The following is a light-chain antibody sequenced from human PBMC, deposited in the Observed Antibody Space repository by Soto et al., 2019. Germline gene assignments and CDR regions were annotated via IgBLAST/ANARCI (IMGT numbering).Light chain of an antibody. CDR3: SSFTSSSSYV. Sequence: QCVLDQRASVSGCPVQSIAISRNGPSSDVGSYNSVSWYQQYPGKAPALMIHDVSDRPSGVSNRFSGSKSGNTASLTISGLQAEDEADYYCSSFTSSSSYVFGSGTKVTVL. CDR1: SSDVGSYNS. CDR2: DVS. V-gene: IGLV2-14*03. J-gene: IGLJ1*01.